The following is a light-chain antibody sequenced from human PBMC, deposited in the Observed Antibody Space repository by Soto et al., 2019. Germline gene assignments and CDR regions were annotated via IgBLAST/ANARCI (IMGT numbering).Light chain of an antibody. CDR1: RSNIGNNY. CDR3: EAWDISLSAGV. CDR2: DND. Sequence: QSVLTQPPSVSAAPGQKVTVSCSGSRSNIGNNYVSWYQHLPGTAPKLLIYDNDKRPSGIPDRFSASKSGTSATLGITGLQTGDEADYYCEAWDISLSAGVFGGGTNVTVL. J-gene: IGLJ3*02. V-gene: IGLV1-51*01.